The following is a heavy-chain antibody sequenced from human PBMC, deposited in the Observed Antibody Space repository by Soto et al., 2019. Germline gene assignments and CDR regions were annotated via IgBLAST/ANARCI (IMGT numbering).Heavy chain of an antibody. J-gene: IGHJ5*02. CDR3: ARVVSGWLPPSRGNWFDP. CDR2: IYYSGST. Sequence: QVQLQESGPGLVKPSETLSLTCTVSGGSISSYYWSWIRQPPGKGLEWIGYIYYSGSTNYNPSLKSRVTISGATSKNQFSLKLSSVTAADTAVYYCARVVSGWLPPSRGNWFDPWGQGTLVTVSS. V-gene: IGHV4-59*01. CDR1: GGSISSYY. D-gene: IGHD6-19*01.